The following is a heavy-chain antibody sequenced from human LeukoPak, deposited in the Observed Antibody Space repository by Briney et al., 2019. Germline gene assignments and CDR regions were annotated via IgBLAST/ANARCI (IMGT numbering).Heavy chain of an antibody. CDR3: ARHRFASPLDS. CDR2: IFYTGDS. Sequence: SETLSLTCTASGVSSSSSYWSWIRQPPGKGLEWIGYIFYTGDSNHNPSFKSRVSISLDTSKDQLSLKLYSVTAADTAVYYGARHRFASPLDSWGQGTLVTVSS. V-gene: IGHV4-59*08. J-gene: IGHJ4*02. CDR1: GVSSSSSY. D-gene: IGHD2-21*01.